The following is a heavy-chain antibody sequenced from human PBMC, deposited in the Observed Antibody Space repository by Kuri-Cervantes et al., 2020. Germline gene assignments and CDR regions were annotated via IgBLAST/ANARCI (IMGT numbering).Heavy chain of an antibody. CDR3: ARDLEDYYYGMDV. D-gene: IGHD1-1*01. CDR1: GFTFSSYD. J-gene: IGHJ6*02. V-gene: IGHV3-13*01. Sequence: GESLKISCAASGFTFSSYDMHWVRQATGKGLEWVSAIGTAGDTYYPGSVKGRFTISRDNSKNTLYLQMNSLRAEDTAVYYCARDLEDYYYGMDVWGQGTTVTVSS. CDR2: IGTAGDT.